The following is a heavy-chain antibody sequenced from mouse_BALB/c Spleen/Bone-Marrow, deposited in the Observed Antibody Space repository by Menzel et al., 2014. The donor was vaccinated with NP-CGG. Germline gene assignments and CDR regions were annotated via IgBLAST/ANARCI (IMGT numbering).Heavy chain of an antibody. CDR2: IDPSDSYT. CDR3: ARRELGPRWFTY. D-gene: IGHD3-1*01. J-gene: IGHJ3*01. V-gene: IGHV1-69*02. CDR1: GYTFTSYW. Sequence: QVQLQQSGAEFVKPGASVKLSCKASGYTFTSYWMHWVKQRPGQGLEWIGEIDPSDSYTNYNQKFKGKATLTVDKSSSTAYMQLSSLTSEDSAVYYCARRELGPRWFTYWGQRTLVTVSA.